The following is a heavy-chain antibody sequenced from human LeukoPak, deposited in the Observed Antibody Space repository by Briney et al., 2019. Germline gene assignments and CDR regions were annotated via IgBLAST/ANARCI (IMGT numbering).Heavy chain of an antibody. CDR1: GVSISSGDYY. CDR3: ARGRTFDN. Sequence: PSETLSLTCSVSGVSISSGDYYWSWIRQPPGKGLEWIGHISFSGSTHSNPSLKSRVSISGDTSKNQFSLRLSSVTAADTAVYYCARGRTFDNWGQGTLVTVSS. V-gene: IGHV4-30-4*01. J-gene: IGHJ4*02. CDR2: ISFSGST.